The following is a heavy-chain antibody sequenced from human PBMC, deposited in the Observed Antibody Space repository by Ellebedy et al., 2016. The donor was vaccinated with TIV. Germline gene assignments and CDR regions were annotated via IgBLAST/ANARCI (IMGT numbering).Heavy chain of an antibody. CDR1: GFTFSHYW. CDR3: ARRRASGTSFFFDY. J-gene: IGHJ4*02. CDR2: IKQDGSET. V-gene: IGHV3-7*03. Sequence: PGGSLRLSCAASGFTFSHYWMSWVRQAPGEGLEWVANIKQDGSETYYVDSVKGRFTISRDNAKNSLYLQMNSLRAEDTAVYYCARRRASGTSFFFDYWGQGILVTVTS. D-gene: IGHD1-1*01.